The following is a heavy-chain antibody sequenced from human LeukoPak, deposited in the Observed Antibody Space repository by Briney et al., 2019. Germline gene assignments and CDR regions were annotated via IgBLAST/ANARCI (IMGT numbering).Heavy chain of an antibody. D-gene: IGHD3-3*01. J-gene: IGHJ3*02. CDR3: AREHDFWSPYAFDI. CDR2: INAGNGNT. Sequence: GASVKVSCKTSGYTFTSYAIQWVRQAPGQRLEWMGWINAGNGNTKYSQKFQGRATITRDTSATTAYMELSTLRSEDTAVYYCAREHDFWSPYAFDIWGQGTMVTVSS. V-gene: IGHV1-3*01. CDR1: GYTFTSYA.